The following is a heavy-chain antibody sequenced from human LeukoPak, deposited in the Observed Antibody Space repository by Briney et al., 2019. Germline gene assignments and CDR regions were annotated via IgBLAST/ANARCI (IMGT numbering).Heavy chain of an antibody. Sequence: GGSLRLSCAASGFTFSSYGMHWVRQAPGKGLEWVAFIRYDGSNKYYADSVKGRFTISRDNAKNSLYLQMNSLRAEDTAVYYCARRYCSSTSCYFGMVWGKGTTVTVSS. CDR2: IRYDGSNK. D-gene: IGHD2-2*01. J-gene: IGHJ6*04. CDR1: GFTFSSYG. CDR3: ARRYCSSTSCYFGMV. V-gene: IGHV3-30*02.